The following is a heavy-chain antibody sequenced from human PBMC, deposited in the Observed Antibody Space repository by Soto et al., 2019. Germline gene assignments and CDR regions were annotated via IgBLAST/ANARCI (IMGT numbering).Heavy chain of an antibody. D-gene: IGHD6-6*01. Sequence: ASVKVSCKASGYTFTSYAMHWVRQAPGQRLEWMGWINAGNGNTKYSQKFQGRVTITRDTSASTAYMELSSLRSEDTAVYYCARYRLQLVTYYYYYMDVWGKGTTVTVSS. J-gene: IGHJ6*03. CDR1: GYTFTSYA. V-gene: IGHV1-3*01. CDR3: ARYRLQLVTYYYYYMDV. CDR2: INAGNGNT.